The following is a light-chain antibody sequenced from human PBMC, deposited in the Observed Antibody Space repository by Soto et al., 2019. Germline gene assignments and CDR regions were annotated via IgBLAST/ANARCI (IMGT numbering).Light chain of an antibody. CDR1: TSDFVNYND. CDR3: SSYTVSTDVV. V-gene: IGLV2-14*01. Sequence: HSALTQPASLSGSPGQSVTISCSGTTSDFVNYNDVSGYQHHPGKAPQLILVEVSNRPSGGSSRFSGSKSGNTAPLIISGLQAEDEDYYYSSSYTVSTDVVFGGGTKLTVL. CDR2: EVS. J-gene: IGLJ2*01.